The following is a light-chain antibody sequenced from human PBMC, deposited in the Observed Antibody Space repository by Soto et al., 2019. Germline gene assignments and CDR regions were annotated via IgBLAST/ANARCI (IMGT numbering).Light chain of an antibody. CDR3: QQYNDWPRMYT. V-gene: IGKV3-15*01. CDR1: QNVSSN. Sequence: EIVMTQSPATLSVSPGERVTLSCRASQNVSSNLAWYQQKPGQAPRLVIYGATTRATGIPVRFSGSGSGIGFTLTIRSLQSEDFAVYYCQQYNDWPRMYTFGQGTKLEIK. J-gene: IGKJ2*01. CDR2: GAT.